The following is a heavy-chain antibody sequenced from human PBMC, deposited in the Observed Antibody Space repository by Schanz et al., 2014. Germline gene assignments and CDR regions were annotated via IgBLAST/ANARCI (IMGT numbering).Heavy chain of an antibody. CDR1: GFSLNTYG. V-gene: IGHV3-33*01. CDR2: IWNNGVTK. CDR3: ARPRFDYGEVDY. J-gene: IGHJ4*02. D-gene: IGHD4-17*01. Sequence: QAQLMESGGGVVQPGTSLILSCSVSGFSLNTYGIHWFRQSAGKGLEWVAVIWNNGVTKYYADSVRGRFTISRDRFQNTLYLRMSSLRAEDTAVYYCARPRFDYGEVDYWGQGTLVTVSS.